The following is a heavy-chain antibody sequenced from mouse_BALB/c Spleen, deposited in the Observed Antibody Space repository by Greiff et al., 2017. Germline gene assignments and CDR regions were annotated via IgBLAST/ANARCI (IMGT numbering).Heavy chain of an antibody. V-gene: IGHV1S81*02. CDR2: INPSNGGT. CDR3: TREEYGNAMDD. D-gene: IGHD2-10*02. CDR1: GYTFTSYY. J-gene: IGHJ4*01. Sequence: QVQLQQPGAELVKPGASVKLSCKASGYTFTSYYMYWVKQRPGQGLEWIGGINPSNGGTNFNEKFKSKATLTVDKSSSTAYMQLSSLTSEDSAVYYCTREEYGNAMDDWGQGTSVTVSS.